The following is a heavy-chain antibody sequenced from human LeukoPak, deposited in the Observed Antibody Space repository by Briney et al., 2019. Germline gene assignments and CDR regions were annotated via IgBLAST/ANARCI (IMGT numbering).Heavy chain of an antibody. J-gene: IGHJ3*02. CDR3: ARYRWSDAFDI. Sequence: ASVKVSCKASGYTFTSYYMHWVRQAPGQGLEWMGIINPSGGSTSYAQKFQGRVTLTRDTSTSTVYMELSSLRSEDTAVYYCARYRWSDAFDIWGQGTMVTVSS. V-gene: IGHV1-46*01. CDR1: GYTFTSYY. CDR2: INPSGGST. D-gene: IGHD2-8*02.